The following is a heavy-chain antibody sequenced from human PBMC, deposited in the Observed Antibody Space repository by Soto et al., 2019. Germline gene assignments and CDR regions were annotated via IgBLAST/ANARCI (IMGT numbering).Heavy chain of an antibody. J-gene: IGHJ6*02. CDR1: GYTFTSYY. D-gene: IGHD3-22*01. CDR3: ARDRKYYYDSSGYLLYGMDV. Sequence: ASVKVSFKACGYTFTSYYMHWVRQAPGQGLEWMGIINPSGGSTSYAQKFQGRVTMTRDTSTSTVYMELSSLRSEDTAVYYCARDRKYYYDSSGYLLYGMDVWGQGTTVTVSS. V-gene: IGHV1-46*01. CDR2: INPSGGST.